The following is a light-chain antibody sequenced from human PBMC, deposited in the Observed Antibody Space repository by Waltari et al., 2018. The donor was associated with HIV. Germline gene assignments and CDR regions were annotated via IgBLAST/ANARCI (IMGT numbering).Light chain of an antibody. CDR3: QQYGSSEGFT. CDR2: GPS. V-gene: IGKV3-20*01. J-gene: IGKJ3*01. CDR1: QIVGGNS. Sequence: EIVLTQSPGTLSLSPGDRATLSCRASQIVGGNSLAWYQKKPGQAPRLLIYGPSTRAAGIPDRFSGSGSETDFPLTISRLEPEDCAVYYCQQYGSSEGFTFGPGTRVDI.